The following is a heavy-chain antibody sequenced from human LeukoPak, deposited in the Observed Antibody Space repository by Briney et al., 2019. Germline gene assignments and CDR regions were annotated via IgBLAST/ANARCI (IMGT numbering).Heavy chain of an antibody. CDR1: GGSISSSKW. D-gene: IGHD5-12*01. Sequence: PSGTLSLTCAVSGGSISSSKWWSWVRQPPGKGLEWIGEIYHGGSTNYNPSLKSRVTISVDKSKNQFSLKLSSVTAADTAVYYCASRFVTTIAFDIWGQGTMVTVSS. V-gene: IGHV4-4*02. CDR3: ASRFVTTIAFDI. J-gene: IGHJ3*02. CDR2: IYHGGST.